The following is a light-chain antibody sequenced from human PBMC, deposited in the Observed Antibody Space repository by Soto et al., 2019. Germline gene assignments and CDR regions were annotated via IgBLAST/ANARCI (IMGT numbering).Light chain of an antibody. CDR2: ATS. Sequence: IQMTQSPSSLSASVGDRVTITCRASQSLSSRLTWYQQKPGEAPKLLIYATSSLHSGVPSRFSDSGSETDFTLTINSLQPEDFATYYCQQSFRPPYTFGQGTKLEIK. CDR3: QQSFRPPYT. CDR1: QSLSSR. J-gene: IGKJ2*01. V-gene: IGKV1-39*01.